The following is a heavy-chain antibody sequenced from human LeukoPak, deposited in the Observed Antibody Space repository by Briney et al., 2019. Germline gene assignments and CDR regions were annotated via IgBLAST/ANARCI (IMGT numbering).Heavy chain of an antibody. J-gene: IGHJ4*02. CDR1: GYSISSGYY. Sequence: SETLSLTCIVSGYSISSGYYWGWIRQPPGKGMEWIGSIYHSGSTYYNPSLKSRVTISVDTSKNQFSLKLSCVTAADTAVYCCARDDGSGGYPFDYWGQGTLVTGSS. V-gene: IGHV4-38-2*02. D-gene: IGHD3-10*01. CDR2: IYHSGST. CDR3: ARDDGSGGYPFDY.